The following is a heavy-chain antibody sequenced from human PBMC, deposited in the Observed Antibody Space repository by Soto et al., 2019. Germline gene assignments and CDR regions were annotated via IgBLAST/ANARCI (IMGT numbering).Heavy chain of an antibody. CDR2: IYPGDSDT. V-gene: IGHV5-51*01. CDR1: GYSFTTYW. D-gene: IGHD6-19*01. J-gene: IGHJ4*02. Sequence: PVVSMTISCQASGYSFTTYWMGLVRQLPGKGLEWMGIIYPGDSDTRYSPSFQGQVTISADKSISTAYLQWSSLKASDTAMYYCARPKAVAGLIDYWGQGTLVTVSS. CDR3: ARPKAVAGLIDY.